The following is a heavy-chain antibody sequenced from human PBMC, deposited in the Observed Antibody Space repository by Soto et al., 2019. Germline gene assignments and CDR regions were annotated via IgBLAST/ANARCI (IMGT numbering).Heavy chain of an antibody. CDR2: IYSGGST. Sequence: PGGSLRLSCAASGFTVSSNYMSWVRQAPGKGLEWVSVIYSGGSTYYADSVKGRFTISRDNSKNTLYLQMNSLRAEDTAVYYCARDKHYDILTGYYTRDYWGQGTLVTVSS. CDR1: GFTVSSNY. D-gene: IGHD3-9*01. CDR3: ARDKHYDILTGYYTRDY. J-gene: IGHJ4*02. V-gene: IGHV3-53*01.